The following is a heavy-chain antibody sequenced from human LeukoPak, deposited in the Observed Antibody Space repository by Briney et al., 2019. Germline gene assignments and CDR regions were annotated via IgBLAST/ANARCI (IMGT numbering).Heavy chain of an antibody. CDR2: ISGSGGST. J-gene: IGHJ4*02. Sequence: GGSLRLSCAASGFTFSSYAMSWVRQAPGKGLEWVSAISGSGGSTYYADSVKGRLTISRDNSKNALYLQMNSLRAEDTAVYYCACFWSGYPYYFDYWGQGTLVTVSS. CDR3: ACFWSGYPYYFDY. V-gene: IGHV3-23*01. CDR1: GFTFSSYA. D-gene: IGHD3-3*01.